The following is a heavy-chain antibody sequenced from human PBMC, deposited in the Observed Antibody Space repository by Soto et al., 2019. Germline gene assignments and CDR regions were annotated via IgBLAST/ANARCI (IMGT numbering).Heavy chain of an antibody. CDR2: IYPGDSDT. D-gene: IGHD1-26*01. V-gene: IGHV5-51*01. CDR3: ASLSASCYGYYQDLIDV. CDR1: GYSFTSYW. Sequence: PGESLKISCKGSGYSFTSYWIGWVRQMPGKGLEWMGIIYPGDSDTRYSPSFQGQVTISADKSISTAYLQWSSLKASDTAMYYCASLSASCYGYYQDLIDVWTQGTTVTVSS. J-gene: IGHJ6*02.